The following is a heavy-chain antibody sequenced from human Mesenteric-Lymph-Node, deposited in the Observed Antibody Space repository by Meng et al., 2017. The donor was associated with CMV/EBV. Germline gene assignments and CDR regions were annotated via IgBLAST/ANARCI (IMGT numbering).Heavy chain of an antibody. J-gene: IGHJ5*02. CDR1: GGSISSGDYY. CDR3: ARDQRGGGGFDP. D-gene: IGHD2-15*01. CDR2: IYYSGST. V-gene: IGHV4-30-4*08. Sequence: TVSGGSISSGDYYWSWIRQPPGKGLEWIGYIYYSGSTYYNPSLKSRVTISVDTSKNQFSLKLSSVTAADTAVYYCARDQRGGGGFDPWGQGTLVTVSS.